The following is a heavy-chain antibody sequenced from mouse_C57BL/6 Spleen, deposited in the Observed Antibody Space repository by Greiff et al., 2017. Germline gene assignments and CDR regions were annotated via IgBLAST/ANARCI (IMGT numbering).Heavy chain of an antibody. CDR3: ARDYYGSSYEWYFDV. J-gene: IGHJ1*03. CDR2: ISSGGSYT. CDR1: GFTFSSYG. V-gene: IGHV5-6*01. D-gene: IGHD1-1*01. Sequence: DVQLVESGGDLVKPGGSLKLSCAASGFTFSSYGMSWVRQTPDKRLEWVATISSGGSYTYYPDSVKGRFTISRDNAKNTLYLQMSSLKSEDTAMYYCARDYYGSSYEWYFDVWGTGTTVTVSS.